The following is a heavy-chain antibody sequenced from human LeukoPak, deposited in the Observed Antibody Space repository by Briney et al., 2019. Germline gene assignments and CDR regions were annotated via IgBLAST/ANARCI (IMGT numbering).Heavy chain of an antibody. J-gene: IGHJ4*02. D-gene: IGHD4-23*01. CDR1: GFTFSDYW. V-gene: IGHV3-7*02. Sequence: GGSLRLSCAASGFTFSDYWMSWVRQAPGKGLEWVANIKQDGSEKYYVDSVKGRFIISRDNSKNTLYLQMNSLRAEDTAIYYCARAPSNDYGGIWGQGTLVTVSS. CDR2: IKQDGSEK. CDR3: ARAPSNDYGGI.